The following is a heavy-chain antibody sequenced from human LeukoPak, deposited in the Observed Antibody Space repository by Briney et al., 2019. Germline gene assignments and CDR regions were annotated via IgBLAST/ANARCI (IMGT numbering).Heavy chain of an antibody. D-gene: IGHD5-18*01. V-gene: IGHV4-59*01. Sequence: SESLSLTCTVSGGSISGYYWSWIRQPPGKGLEWIGYIHYSGTTHYNPSLKSRVTISVDTSKKQISLKLSSVTAADTAVYYCARQSGYSSGNYYFDYWGPGTLVTVSS. CDR1: GGSISGYY. CDR2: IHYSGTT. J-gene: IGHJ4*02. CDR3: ARQSGYSSGNYYFDY.